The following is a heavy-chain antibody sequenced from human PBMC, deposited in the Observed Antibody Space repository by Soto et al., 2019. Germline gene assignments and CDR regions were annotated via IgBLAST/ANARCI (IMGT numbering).Heavy chain of an antibody. CDR2: ISGSGGST. CDR1: GFTFSRYA. D-gene: IGHD5-12*01. CDR3: ASDSSGYDYGDYYYYGLDV. J-gene: IGHJ6*02. Sequence: VQLLESGGGLVQPGGSLRLSCAASGFTFSRYAMSWVRQAPGKGLEWVSAISGSGGSTYYADSVKGRFTISRDNSKNTLYLQMNRLRAEDTAVYFCASDSSGYDYGDYYYYGLDVWGQGTTVTVSS. V-gene: IGHV3-23*01.